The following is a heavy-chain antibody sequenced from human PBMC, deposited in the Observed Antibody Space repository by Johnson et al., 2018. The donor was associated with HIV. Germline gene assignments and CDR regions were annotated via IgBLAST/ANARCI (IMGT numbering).Heavy chain of an antibody. D-gene: IGHD6-13*01. CDR1: GFTFSTYG. J-gene: IGHJ3*02. CDR2: IRYDGSST. CDR3: AKPRQPSDAFDI. V-gene: IGHV3-30*02. Sequence: QVQLVESGGGLVQPGGSLRLSCAASGFTFSTYGMHWVRQAPGKGLEWVTFIRYDGSSTYYADSVKGRFTISRDNSKNTLYLQMNSLRAEDTALYYCAKPRQPSDAFDIWGQGTMVTVSS.